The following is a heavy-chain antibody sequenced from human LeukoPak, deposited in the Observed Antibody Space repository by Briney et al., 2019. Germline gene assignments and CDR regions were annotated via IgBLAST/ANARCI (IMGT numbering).Heavy chain of an antibody. J-gene: IGHJ6*03. D-gene: IGHD2-15*01. CDR3: AKGHCSGSNCFPNYYYYMDV. CDR2: ISWNSGSI. CDR1: GFTFDEYA. Sequence: GRSLRLSCAGSGFTFDEYAMHWVRQAPGKGLEWVSGISWNSGSIAYADSVKGRFTISRDNAKNVLFLQMSSLRAADTALYYCAKGHCSGSNCFPNYYYYMDVWGKGTTVTVSS. V-gene: IGHV3-9*01.